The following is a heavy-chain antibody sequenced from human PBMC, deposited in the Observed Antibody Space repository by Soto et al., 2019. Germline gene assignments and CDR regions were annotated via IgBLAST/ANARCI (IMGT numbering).Heavy chain of an antibody. Sequence: QVQLVQSGTEVKKPGASPKVSCKASGYTSTNYGIAWVRQAPGQGLEWMGWISVYSGKTNYAQNVQVRLTMTTDTSTSTAYMELTNLRSDDTAVYYCARASGYLAHSPSVAYFDPWGQGTLVTVSS. CDR1: GYTSTNYG. CDR2: ISVYSGKT. D-gene: IGHD6-25*01. J-gene: IGHJ5*02. CDR3: ARASGYLAHSPSVAYFDP. V-gene: IGHV1-18*01.